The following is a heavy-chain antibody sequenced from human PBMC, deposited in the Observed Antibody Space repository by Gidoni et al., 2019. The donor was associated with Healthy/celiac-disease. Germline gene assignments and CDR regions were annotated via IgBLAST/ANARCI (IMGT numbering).Heavy chain of an antibody. CDR1: GGSISSYY. J-gene: IGHJ4*02. Sequence: QVQPQESAPGLVKPSATPSPTCTASGGSISSYYWSWSRQPPGQGLEWIGYIYYSGSTNYNPSIKSRVTISVDTSKNQFSLKLSSVTAADTAVYYCARGSGRARGQIDYWGQGTLVTVSS. CDR2: IYYSGST. D-gene: IGHD3-10*01. CDR3: ARGSGRARGQIDY. V-gene: IGHV4-59*01.